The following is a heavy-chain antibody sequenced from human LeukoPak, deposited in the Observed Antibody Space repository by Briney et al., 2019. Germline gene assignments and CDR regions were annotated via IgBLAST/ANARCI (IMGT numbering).Heavy chain of an antibody. V-gene: IGHV4-59*01. CDR1: SGTISNYY. CDR2: IYYIGST. J-gene: IGHJ4*02. D-gene: IGHD6-19*01. CDR3: ARDYGSGFEYCHS. Sequence: SETLSLTCSVSSGTISNYYWSRIRQPPGKGLEWIGYIYYIGSTNYNPSLKSRVTMSVDTSKNQSSLHLSSVTAADTAVYYCARDYGSGFEYCHSWGQGTLVTVSS.